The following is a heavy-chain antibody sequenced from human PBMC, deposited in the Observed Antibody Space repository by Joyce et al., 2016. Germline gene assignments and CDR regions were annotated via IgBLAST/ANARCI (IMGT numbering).Heavy chain of an antibody. CDR3: ARSKGYDYVWGSYRYTQGLPDY. J-gene: IGHJ4*02. D-gene: IGHD3-16*02. CDR1: GYTFTGYY. Sequence: QVQLVQSGAEVKKPGASVKVSCKASGYTFTGYYMHWGRQAPGQGLEWTGLINPNSGGIKYAQKFQDRGTMTRDTSISTAYMEMSRLRSDDTAVYYCARSKGYDYVWGSYRYTQGLPDYWGQGTLVTVSS. CDR2: INPNSGGI. V-gene: IGHV1-2*02.